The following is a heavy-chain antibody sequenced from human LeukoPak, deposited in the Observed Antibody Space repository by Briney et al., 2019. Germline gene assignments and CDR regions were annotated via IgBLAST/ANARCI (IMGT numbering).Heavy chain of an antibody. CDR3: PRTPDNHYYYMDV. V-gene: IGHV4-31*03. CDR1: GGSISSGGYY. D-gene: IGHD3-22*01. CDR2: IYYSGST. J-gene: IGHJ6*03. Sequence: SQTLSLTCTVSGGSISSGGYYWSWIRQHPGKGLEWIGYIYYSGSTYYNPSLKSRVTISVDTSKNHFSLKLSSVTAADTAVYYCPRTPDNHYYYMDVWGKGTTVTVSS.